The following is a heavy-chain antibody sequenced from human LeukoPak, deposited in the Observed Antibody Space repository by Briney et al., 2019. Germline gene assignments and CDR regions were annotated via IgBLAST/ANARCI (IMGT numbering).Heavy chain of an antibody. Sequence: ASVTVSFKSSVYTFTTYGISWVRQAPGQGLEWMGWIGPYNGNTNSAQKVQGRVTMTTDTSTSTAYMELRSLRSDDTAVYYCARGHIGVPFDYWGQGTLVTVSS. CDR3: ARGHIGVPFDY. V-gene: IGHV1-18*01. CDR1: VYTFTTYG. D-gene: IGHD3-10*01. J-gene: IGHJ4*02. CDR2: IGPYNGNT.